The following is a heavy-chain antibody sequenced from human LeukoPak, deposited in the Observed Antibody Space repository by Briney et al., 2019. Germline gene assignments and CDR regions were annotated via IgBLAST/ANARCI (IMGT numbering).Heavy chain of an antibody. J-gene: IGHJ4*02. CDR3: AKNYDSSGYYPGPFGY. V-gene: IGHV3-23*01. CDR2: ISGSDGST. CDR1: GFTFSSYA. D-gene: IGHD3-22*01. Sequence: GGSLRLSCAASGFTFSSYAMSWVRQAPGKGLEWVSAISGSDGSTYYADSVKGRFTISRDNSKNTLYLQMNSLRAEDTAVYYCAKNYDSSGYYPGPFGYWGQEPLVTVSS.